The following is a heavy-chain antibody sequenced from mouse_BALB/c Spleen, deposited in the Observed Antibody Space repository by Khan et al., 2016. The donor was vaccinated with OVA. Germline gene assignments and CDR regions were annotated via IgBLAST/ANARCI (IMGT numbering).Heavy chain of an antibody. CDR1: GYTFSNFW. J-gene: IGHJ4*01. Sequence: VQLQESGAELVKPGASVKISCKATGYTFSNFWIEWVKQRPGHGLEWIGEILPGSGNTNYNEKFKGKATFTADTSSNTAYTQLSSLTSGDSAVYFCARARYYGCAMDYWGQGTSVTVSS. V-gene: IGHV1-9*01. CDR2: ILPGSGNT. CDR3: ARARYYGCAMDY. D-gene: IGHD1-2*01.